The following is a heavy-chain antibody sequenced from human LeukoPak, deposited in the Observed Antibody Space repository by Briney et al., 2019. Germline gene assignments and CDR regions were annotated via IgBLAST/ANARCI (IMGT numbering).Heavy chain of an antibody. Sequence: GGSLRLSCAASGFTFSGYWMSWLRQALGKGLEWVANIKQDGTEKYYVDSVKGRFIISRDNAKNSLYLQMNSLRAEDTAAYYCARDGSGWSAYWGQGTLVTVSS. J-gene: IGHJ4*02. V-gene: IGHV3-7*01. D-gene: IGHD6-19*01. CDR1: GFTFSGYW. CDR2: IKQDGTEK. CDR3: ARDGSGWSAY.